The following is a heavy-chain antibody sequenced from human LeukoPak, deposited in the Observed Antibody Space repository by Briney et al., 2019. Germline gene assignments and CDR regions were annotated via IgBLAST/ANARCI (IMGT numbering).Heavy chain of an antibody. D-gene: IGHD3-22*01. CDR2: ISYDGSNK. V-gene: IGHV3-30-3*01. CDR1: GFTFSSYA. J-gene: IGHJ1*01. Sequence: GGSLRLSCAASGFTFSSYAMHWVRQAPGKGLEWVAVISYDGSNKYYADSVKGRFTISRDNSKNTLYLQMNSLRAEDTAVYYCARGRFSITMIVVVKADAEYFQHWGQGTLVTVSS. CDR3: ARGRFSITMIVVVKADAEYFQH.